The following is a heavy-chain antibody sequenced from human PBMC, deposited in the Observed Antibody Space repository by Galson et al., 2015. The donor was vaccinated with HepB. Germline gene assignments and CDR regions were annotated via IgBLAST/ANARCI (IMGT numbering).Heavy chain of an antibody. Sequence: SLRLSCAASGFSFSGSSMHWVRQASGKGLEWVGRIRSKTDNYATAYAASVKGRFSVSRDDSRNTAYLQMNSLRTEDTAVYYCTVVIGGDAFEIWGQGTMVTVSS. CDR2: IRSKTDNYAT. V-gene: IGHV3-73*01. J-gene: IGHJ3*02. CDR1: GFSFSGSS. CDR3: TVVIGGDAFEI. D-gene: IGHD6-6*01.